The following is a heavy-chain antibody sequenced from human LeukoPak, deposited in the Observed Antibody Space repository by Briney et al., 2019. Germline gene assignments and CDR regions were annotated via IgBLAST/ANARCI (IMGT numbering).Heavy chain of an antibody. CDR1: GGSISSSSYY. J-gene: IGHJ4*02. D-gene: IGHD1-26*01. CDR2: IYYSGST. CDR3: ARLSRAGATSVQDY. V-gene: IGHV4-39*01. Sequence: SETLSLTCTVSGGSISSSSYYWGWIRQPPGKGLEWIGSIYYSGSTYYNPSLKSRVTISVDTSKNQFSLKLSSVTAADTAVYYCARLSRAGATSVQDYWGQGTLVTVSS.